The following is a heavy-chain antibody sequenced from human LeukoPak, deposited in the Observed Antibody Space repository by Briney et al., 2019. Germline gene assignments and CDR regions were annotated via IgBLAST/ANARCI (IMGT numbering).Heavy chain of an antibody. V-gene: IGHV3-23*01. Sequence: GGSLRLSCAASGFTFSSYAMNWVRQAPGEGLEWVSSISVSGGSAISGSGGSTYYADSVKGRFTISRDNSKNTLYLQMNSLRAEDTAVYYCAKSLGGVVISHDAFDIWGQGTMVTVSS. J-gene: IGHJ3*02. CDR3: AKSLGGVVISHDAFDI. D-gene: IGHD3-3*01. CDR2: ISGSGGST. CDR1: GFTFSSYA.